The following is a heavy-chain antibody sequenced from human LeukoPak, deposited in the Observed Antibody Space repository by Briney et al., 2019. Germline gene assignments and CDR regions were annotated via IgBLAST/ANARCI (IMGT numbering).Heavy chain of an antibody. V-gene: IGHV3-23*01. CDR1: GFTFSRYA. CDR3: AKAGLGTYYFDY. Sequence: PGGSLRLSCAASGFTFSRYAMSWVRQAPGKGLEWVSAISGSGGSTYYADSVKGRFTISRDNSKNTLYLQMNSLRAEDTAVYYCAKAGLGTYYFDYWGQGTLVTVSS. D-gene: IGHD1-1*01. J-gene: IGHJ4*02. CDR2: ISGSGGST.